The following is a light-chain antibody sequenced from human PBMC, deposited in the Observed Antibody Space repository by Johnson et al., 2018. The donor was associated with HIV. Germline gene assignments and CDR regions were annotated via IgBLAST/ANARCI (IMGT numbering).Light chain of an antibody. Sequence: QSVLTQPPSVSAAPGQKVTISCSGSSSNIGNNYVSWYQQLPGTAPKLLIYDNNKRPSGIPDRFSGSKSGTSATLGITGLQTGDEADYYCGTWDSSPGKVFGTGTKVTVL. CDR3: GTWDSSPGKV. CDR1: SSNIGNNY. J-gene: IGLJ1*01. CDR2: DNN. V-gene: IGLV1-51*01.